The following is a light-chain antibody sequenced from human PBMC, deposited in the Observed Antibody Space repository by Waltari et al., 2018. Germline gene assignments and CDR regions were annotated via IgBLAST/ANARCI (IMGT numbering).Light chain of an antibody. Sequence: DIQMTQSPSTLSASVGDTVTITCRASQSIKSWLAWYQQKPGKAPNLLIYKASSLESGVPSRFSGSGSGTEFTPTITSLQPDDFAVYYCQQYQTYWTFGQGTKVEIK. CDR3: QQYQTYWT. J-gene: IGKJ1*01. CDR1: QSIKSW. V-gene: IGKV1-5*03. CDR2: KAS.